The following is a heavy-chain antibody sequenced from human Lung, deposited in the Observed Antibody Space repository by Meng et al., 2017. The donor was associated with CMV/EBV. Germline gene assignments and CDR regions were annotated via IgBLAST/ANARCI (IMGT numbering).Heavy chain of an antibody. CDR1: GYTFTGHY. J-gene: IGHJ4*02. D-gene: IGHD7-27*01. Sequence: SXXVSCKASGYTFTGHYMHWVRQAPGQGLEWMGWIHPNTGGTNYAQNFQGRVTLTRDTSIRTVYMELSSLRSDDTAMYYCARDDNWGPDYWGQGTLVTVSS. V-gene: IGHV1-2*02. CDR2: IHPNTGGT. CDR3: ARDDNWGPDY.